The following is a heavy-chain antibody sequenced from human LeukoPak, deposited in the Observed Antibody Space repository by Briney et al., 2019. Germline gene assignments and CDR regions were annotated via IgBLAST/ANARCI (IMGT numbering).Heavy chain of an antibody. Sequence: PGGSLRLSCAASGFTFSSYGMHWVRQAPGKGLEWVAVISYDGSNKYYADSVKGRFTISRDNSKNTLYLQMNSLRAEDTAVYYCAKDRQGGYYLGYYYGMDVWGQGTTVTVSS. CDR3: AKDRQGGYYLGYYYGMDV. D-gene: IGHD3-3*01. J-gene: IGHJ6*02. CDR1: GFTFSSYG. CDR2: ISYDGSNK. V-gene: IGHV3-30*18.